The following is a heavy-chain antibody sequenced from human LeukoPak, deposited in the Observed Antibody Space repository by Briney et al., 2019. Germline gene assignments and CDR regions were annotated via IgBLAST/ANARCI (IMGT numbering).Heavy chain of an antibody. CDR2: FDPEDGET. V-gene: IGHV1-24*01. CDR3: ARLIGENDAFDI. D-gene: IGHD3-22*01. J-gene: IGHJ3*02. Sequence: ASVKVSCKVSGYTLTELSMHWVRQAPGKGLEWMGGFDPEDGETIYAQKFQCRVTMTEATSTDTAYMELSSLRSEDTAVYYCARLIGENDAFDIWGQGTMVTVSS. CDR1: GYTLTELS.